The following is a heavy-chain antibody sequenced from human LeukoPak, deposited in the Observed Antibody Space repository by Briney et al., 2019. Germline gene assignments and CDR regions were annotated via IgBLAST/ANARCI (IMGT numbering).Heavy chain of an antibody. D-gene: IGHD3-22*01. Sequence: GASVKVSCKASGYIFTKYYMHWVRQAPGQGLEWMGRINPSGGSTSYPQRFQGRLTLTRDTPTSTVYMQLSSLRSEDTAVYYCATVSYYYDSSGYQGYFQHWGQGTLVTVSS. CDR2: INPSGGST. CDR1: GYIFTKYY. J-gene: IGHJ1*01. V-gene: IGHV1-46*01. CDR3: ATVSYYYDSSGYQGYFQH.